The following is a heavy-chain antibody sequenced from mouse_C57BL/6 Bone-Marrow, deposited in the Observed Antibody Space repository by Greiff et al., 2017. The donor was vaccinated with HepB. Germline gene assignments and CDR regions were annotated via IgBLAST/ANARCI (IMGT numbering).Heavy chain of an antibody. V-gene: IGHV5-12*01. Sequence: EVQLVESGGGLVQPGGSLKLSCAASGFTFSDYYMYWVRQTPEKRLEWVAYISNGGGSTYYPDTVKGRFTISRDNAKNTLYLQMSRLKSEDTAMYYSARHDGYYGYFDVWGTGTTVTVSS. D-gene: IGHD2-3*01. CDR1: GFTFSDYY. J-gene: IGHJ1*03. CDR2: ISNGGGST. CDR3: ARHDGYYGYFDV.